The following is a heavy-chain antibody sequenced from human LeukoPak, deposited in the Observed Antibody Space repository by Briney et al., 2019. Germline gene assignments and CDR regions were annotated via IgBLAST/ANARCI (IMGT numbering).Heavy chain of an antibody. J-gene: IGHJ6*04. V-gene: IGHV4-4*07. D-gene: IGHD3-10*02. CDR1: GGSIGTYF. CDR3: AELGITMIGGV. CDR2: VYTSGST. Sequence: SETLSLTCTVSGGSIGTYFWSWIRQPAGKGLEWIGRVYTSGSTNYNPSLRGRVTMSVDTSKNQFSLKLSSVTAADTAVYYCAELGITMIGGVWGKGTTVTISS.